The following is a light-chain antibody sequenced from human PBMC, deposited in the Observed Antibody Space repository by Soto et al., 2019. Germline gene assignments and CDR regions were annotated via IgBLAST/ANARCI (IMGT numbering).Light chain of an antibody. V-gene: IGKV3-20*01. J-gene: IGKJ2*01. Sequence: ENVLTQSPGTLSLSPGERATLSCRASQSVSSTYLAWYQHKPGQAPRLLIYGASSRAIGIPDRFSGSGSGTDFTLTISRLELEDFAVYYCQQYGSSPLMYTFGQGTKLEIK. CDR2: GAS. CDR1: QSVSSTY. CDR3: QQYGSSPLMYT.